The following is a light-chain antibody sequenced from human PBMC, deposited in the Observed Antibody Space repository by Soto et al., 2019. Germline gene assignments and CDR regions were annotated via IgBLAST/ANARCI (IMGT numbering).Light chain of an antibody. Sequence: QSALTQPASVSGSPGQSLPISCTGTNSDFGDYNYVSWYQQHPGKVPKLLIYDVSNRPSGVSNRFSGSKSGNTASLTISGLQAEDDADYYCSSYIRRTNQWVFGEGTKLTVL. CDR3: SSYIRRTNQWV. CDR1: NSDFGDYNY. CDR2: DVS. J-gene: IGLJ3*02. V-gene: IGLV2-14*03.